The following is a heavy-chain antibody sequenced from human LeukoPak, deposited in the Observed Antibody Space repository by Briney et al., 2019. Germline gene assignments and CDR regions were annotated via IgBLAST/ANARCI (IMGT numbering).Heavy chain of an antibody. CDR1: GYTFTSYG. CDR3: ARAPVGDYDSSGYYDY. J-gene: IGHJ4*02. V-gene: IGHV1-18*01. CDR2: ISAYNGNT. D-gene: IGHD3-22*01. Sequence: ASVKVSCKASGYTFTSYGISWVRQAPGQGLEWMGWISAYNGNTKYAQKFQGRVTMTTDTSTSTAYMELRSLRSDDTAVYYCARAPVGDYDSSGYYDYWGQGTLVTVSS.